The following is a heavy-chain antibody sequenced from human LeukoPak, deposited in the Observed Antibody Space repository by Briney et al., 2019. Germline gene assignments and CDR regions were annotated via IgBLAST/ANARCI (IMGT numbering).Heavy chain of an antibody. CDR2: ISGSGGST. J-gene: IGHJ6*02. CDR1: GFTFSSYA. V-gene: IGHV3-23*01. D-gene: IGHD6-6*01. CDR3: AKDLASQLGRGFYYYYGMDV. Sequence: GGSLRLSCAATGFTFSSYAMSWVRQAPGKGLEWVSAISGSGGSTYYADSVKGRFTISRDNSKNTLYLQMNSLRAEDTAVYYCAKDLASQLGRGFYYYYGMDVWGQGTTVTVSS.